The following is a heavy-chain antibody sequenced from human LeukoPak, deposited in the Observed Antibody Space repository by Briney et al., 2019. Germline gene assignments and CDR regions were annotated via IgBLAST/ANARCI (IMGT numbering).Heavy chain of an antibody. CDR1: GFTFGDYA. J-gene: IGHJ6*02. CDR3: TRDPEVVRGPYYYYGMDV. D-gene: IGHD3-10*01. CDR2: IRSKAYGGTT. V-gene: IGHV3-49*03. Sequence: PGGSLRLSCTASGFTFGDYAMSWFRQAPGKGLEWVGFIRSKAYGGTTEYAASVKGRFTISRDDSKSIAYLQMNSLKTEDTAVYYCTRDPEVVRGPYYYYGMDVWGQGTTVTVSS.